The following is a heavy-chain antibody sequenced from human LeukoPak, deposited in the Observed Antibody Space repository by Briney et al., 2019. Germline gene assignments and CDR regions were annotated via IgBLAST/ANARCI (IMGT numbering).Heavy chain of an antibody. V-gene: IGHV4-34*01. CDR1: GGSFSGYY. D-gene: IGHD5-12*01. CDR2: INHSGST. CDR3: ALRPYIVATPFDY. Sequence: SETLSLTCAVYGGSFSGYYWSWIRQPPGKGLEWIGEINHSGSTNYNPSLKSRVTMSVDTSKNQFSLKLSSVTAADTAVYYCALRPYIVATPFDYWGQGTLVTVSS. J-gene: IGHJ4*02.